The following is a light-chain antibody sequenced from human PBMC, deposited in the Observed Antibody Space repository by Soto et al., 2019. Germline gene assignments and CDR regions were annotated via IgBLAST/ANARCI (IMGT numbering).Light chain of an antibody. CDR1: RSVGSD. J-gene: IGKJ4*01. CDR2: DIF. CDR3: QQYNSSLLP. Sequence: EIVMTQSPATLSVSPGERATLSCRASRSVGSDVAWYQQKPGEAPRLVIYDIFTRATGVPTRISGRGSWTEFTLSICRLQYVAFEVYLCQQYNSSLLPFGGVTKVDLK. V-gene: IGKV3D-15*01.